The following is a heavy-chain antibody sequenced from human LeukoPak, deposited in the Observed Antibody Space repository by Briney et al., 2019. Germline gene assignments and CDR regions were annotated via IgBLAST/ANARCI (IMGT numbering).Heavy chain of an antibody. D-gene: IGHD4-11*01. J-gene: IGHJ4*02. V-gene: IGHV3-48*04. CDR1: GFSLSAYN. CDR3: ARGPQFMTTVTSFDY. Sequence: PGGSLRLSCEGSGFSLSAYNMNWVRQAPGKGLESVSYISSSSATIFYADSVKGRFTISRDNAKNSLYLQMNSLRAEDTAVYYCARGPQFMTTVTSFDYWGQGTLVTVSS. CDR2: ISSSSATI.